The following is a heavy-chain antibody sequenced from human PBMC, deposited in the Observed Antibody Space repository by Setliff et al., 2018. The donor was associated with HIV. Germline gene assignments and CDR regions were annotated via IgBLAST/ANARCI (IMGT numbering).Heavy chain of an antibody. CDR2: IVPILGTA. V-gene: IGHV1-69*10. CDR1: GGSFSSYD. Sequence: GASVKVSCKASGGSFSSYDISWVRQAPGQGLDWMGGIVPILGTARYAQKFQGRVTITADKSTSTAYMELNNLKFEDTAVYYCARARRDSYDRGRRNHYYIDVWGKGTTVTVSS. CDR3: ARARRDSYDRGRRNHYYIDV. D-gene: IGHD3-22*01. J-gene: IGHJ6*03.